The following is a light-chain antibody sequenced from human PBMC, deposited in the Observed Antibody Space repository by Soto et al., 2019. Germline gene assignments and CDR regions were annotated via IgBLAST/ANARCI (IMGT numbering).Light chain of an antibody. Sequence: QSALTQPPSASGSPGQSVTISCTGTSSDVGGNDFVSWYQQYPGRAPKLMIYEVSKRPSGVPGRFSGSKSGNTASLTVSGLQAEDEADYYCSSYAGSNNYVFGTGTKLTVL. CDR1: SSDVGGNDF. V-gene: IGLV2-8*01. CDR3: SSYAGSNNYV. CDR2: EVS. J-gene: IGLJ1*01.